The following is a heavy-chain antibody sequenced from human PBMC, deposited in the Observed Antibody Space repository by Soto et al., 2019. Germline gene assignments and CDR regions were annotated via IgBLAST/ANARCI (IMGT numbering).Heavy chain of an antibody. CDR1: GFTVSSNY. V-gene: IGHV3-66*01. Sequence: VQLVESGGGLVQPGGSLRLSCAASGFTVSSNYMSWVRQAPGKGLEWVSVIYSGGSTYYADSVKGRFTISRDNSKNTLYLQMNSLRAEDTAVYYCARGEHCSGGSCYWPYDAFDIWGQGTMVTVSS. CDR3: ARGEHCSGGSCYWPYDAFDI. D-gene: IGHD2-15*01. J-gene: IGHJ3*02. CDR2: IYSGGST.